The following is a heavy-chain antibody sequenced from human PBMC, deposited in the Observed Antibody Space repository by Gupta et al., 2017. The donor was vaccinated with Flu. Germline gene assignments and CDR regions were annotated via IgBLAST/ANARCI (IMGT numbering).Heavy chain of an antibody. D-gene: IGHD2-21*01. CDR1: GDSISRYY. CDR2: ISTSGGT. J-gene: IGHJ5*02. CDR3: ARDQSGVVVASWFDP. Sequence: QVQLQESGPGLVKPSETLSLTCTVSGDSISRYYWSWIRQPAGRGLEWLGRISTSGGTNYNPSLKRRVTMSVDTSKNQLSLKLRSVTAADTAVYYCARDQSGVVVASWFDPWGQGTLVTVSS. V-gene: IGHV4-4*07.